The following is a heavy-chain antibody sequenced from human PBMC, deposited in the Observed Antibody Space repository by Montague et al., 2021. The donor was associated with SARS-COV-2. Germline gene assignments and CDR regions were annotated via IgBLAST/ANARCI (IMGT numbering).Heavy chain of an antibody. CDR3: ARGQQHINMVVVVVTGGEYYFDF. V-gene: IGHV4-34*01. D-gene: IGHD3-22*01. CDR2: INHRGST. CDR1: DGSFSDYS. Sequence: SETLSLTCAVYDGSFSDYSWTWIRQLPGKGLEWIGEINHRGSTNYNPSLKSRVTISVDTSKNQFSLKMTSVTAADTAVYYCARGQQHINMVVVVVTGGEYYFDFWGQGTLVAVSS. J-gene: IGHJ4*02.